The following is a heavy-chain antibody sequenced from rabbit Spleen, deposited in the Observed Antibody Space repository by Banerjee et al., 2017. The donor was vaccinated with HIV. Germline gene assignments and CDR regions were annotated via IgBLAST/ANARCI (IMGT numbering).Heavy chain of an antibody. D-gene: IGHD2-1*01. V-gene: IGHV1S45*01. CDR2: INASTGKP. J-gene: IGHJ4*01. CDR3: ARDLVGVIGWNFYL. Sequence: QEQLVESGGGLVKPEGSLKLSCKASGFSFSDRDVMCWVRQAPGKGLQWIACINASTGKPVYATWASGRFTISRTSSTTVTLHMTSLTAADRATYFCARDLVGVIGWNFYLWGPGTLVTVS. CDR1: GFSFSDRDV.